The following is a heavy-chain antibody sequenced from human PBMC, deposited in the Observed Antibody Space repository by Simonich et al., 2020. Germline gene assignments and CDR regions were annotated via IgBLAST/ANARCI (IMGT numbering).Heavy chain of an antibody. CDR2: ISAYNGNT. J-gene: IGHJ4*02. V-gene: IGHV1-18*01. D-gene: IGHD2-15*01. Sequence: QVQLVQSGAEVKKPGASVKVSCKASGYTFTSYGISWVRQAPGQGLEWMGWISAYNGNTNDAQKLQGRGTMTTDTSTSTAYMELRSLGSDDTAVYYCARASRGTWWYYYFDYWGQGTLVTVSS. CDR1: GYTFTSYG. CDR3: ARASRGTWWYYYFDY.